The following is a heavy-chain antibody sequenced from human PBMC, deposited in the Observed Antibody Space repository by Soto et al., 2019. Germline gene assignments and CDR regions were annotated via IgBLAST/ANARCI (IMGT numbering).Heavy chain of an antibody. Sequence: GGSLRLSCAASGFTFSSYGMHWVRQAPGKGLEWVAVISYDGSNKYYADSVKGRFTISRDNSKNTLYLQMNSLRAEDTAVYYCAKVLWIQLWSAGMDVWGQGTTVTVSS. D-gene: IGHD5-18*01. V-gene: IGHV3-30*18. J-gene: IGHJ6*02. CDR2: ISYDGSNK. CDR3: AKVLWIQLWSAGMDV. CDR1: GFTFSSYG.